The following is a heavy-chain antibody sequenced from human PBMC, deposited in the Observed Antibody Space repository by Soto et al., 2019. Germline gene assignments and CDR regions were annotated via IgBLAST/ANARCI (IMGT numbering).Heavy chain of an antibody. J-gene: IGHJ5*02. D-gene: IGHD3-3*01. CDR2: IYNSGST. Sequence: SETLSLTCTVSSGSISSSSYYWGWIRQPTGKGLERIGSIYNSGSTYYKPSLKSRVIISVETSKKQFSLKLSSVTAADTAVYYCARHQGPYYDYWSGAAWWFDPGGQGTLVTVSS. CDR1: SGSISSSSYY. CDR3: ARHQGPYYDYWSGAAWWFDP. V-gene: IGHV4-39*01.